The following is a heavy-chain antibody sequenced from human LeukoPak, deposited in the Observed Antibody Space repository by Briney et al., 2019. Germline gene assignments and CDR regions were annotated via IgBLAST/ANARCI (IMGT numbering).Heavy chain of an antibody. CDR1: GFTVSDSY. D-gene: IGHD6-13*01. CDR2: IYSRGDT. J-gene: IGHJ5*02. CDR3: ARDAPQVPAAGVLAS. Sequence: GGSLRPSCAASGFTVSDSYMSWVRQAPGKGLEWVSVIYSRGDTYYANSVKGRFTFSRDISKNTLYLQMNGLRVEDTAMYYCARDAPQVPAAGVLASWGQGTLVIVSS. V-gene: IGHV3-53*01.